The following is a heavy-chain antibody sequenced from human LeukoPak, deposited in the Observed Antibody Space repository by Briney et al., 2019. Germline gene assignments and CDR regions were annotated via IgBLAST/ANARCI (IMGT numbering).Heavy chain of an antibody. V-gene: IGHV4-34*01. CDR1: GGSFSGYY. Sequence: SETLSLTCAVYGGSFSGYYWSWIRQPPGKGLEWIGEINHSGSTNYNPSLKSRVTISVDTSKNQFSLQLNSVTPEDTAIYYCARGGLISLANTPLGAFEIWGQGTMVSVSS. CDR2: INHSGST. J-gene: IGHJ3*02. D-gene: IGHD3/OR15-3a*01. CDR3: ARGGLISLANTPLGAFEI.